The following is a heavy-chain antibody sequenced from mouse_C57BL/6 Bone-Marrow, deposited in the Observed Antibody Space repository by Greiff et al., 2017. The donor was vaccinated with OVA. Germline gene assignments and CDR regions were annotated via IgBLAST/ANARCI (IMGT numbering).Heavy chain of an antibody. J-gene: IGHJ1*03. CDR2: ISDGGSYT. CDR1: GFTFSIYA. Sequence: EVQLVESGGGLVKPGGSLKLSCAASGFTFSIYAMSWVRQTPEKRLEWVATISDGGSYTYYPDKVKGRFTISRDNAKNNLYLQMSHLKSEDTAMYYCARGNSGYGWYFDVWGTGTTVTSPQ. V-gene: IGHV5-4*01. D-gene: IGHD3-2*02. CDR3: ARGNSGYGWYFDV.